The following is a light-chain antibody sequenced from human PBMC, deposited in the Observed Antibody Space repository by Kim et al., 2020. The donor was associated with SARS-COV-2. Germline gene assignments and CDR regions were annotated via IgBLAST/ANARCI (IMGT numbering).Light chain of an antibody. J-gene: IGLJ3*02. CDR2: NTN. Sequence: PGGTVTLTCGLNSGSVSTSHDPSWYQQTPGQTPRPLIYNTNTRSSGVPDRFSGSILGNKAALTITGAQADDESDYYCVLYMSGLWVFGGGTQLTVL. V-gene: IGLV8-61*01. CDR1: SGSVSTSHD. CDR3: VLYMSGLWV.